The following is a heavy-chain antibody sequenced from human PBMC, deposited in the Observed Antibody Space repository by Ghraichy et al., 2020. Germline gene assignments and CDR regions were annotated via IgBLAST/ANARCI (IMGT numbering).Heavy chain of an antibody. CDR1: SYSISSDYY. V-gene: IGHV4-38-2*02. Sequence: SETLSLTCTVSSYSISSDYYWGWIRQPPGKGLEWIGSISHSGSTYYNPSLKSRVTISVDTSKEQFSRKLSSVTAADTAMYYCARDNIHSTSWYNYFDYWGQGTLVTVSS. CDR2: ISHSGST. D-gene: IGHD6-13*01. CDR3: ARDNIHSTSWYNYFDY. J-gene: IGHJ4*02.